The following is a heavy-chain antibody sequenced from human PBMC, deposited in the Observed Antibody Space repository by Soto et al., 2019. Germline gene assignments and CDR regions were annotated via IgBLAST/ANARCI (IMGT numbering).Heavy chain of an antibody. CDR2: INPILSMS. Sequence: QVQLVQSGAEVKKPGSSVKVSCKASGDTFSFYTINWVRQAPGLGLEWVGRINPILSMSNYAQKFQGRVTMTAVKSTNTAYMKLRSLRSEDTAMYFCATSYGSGYRAFDSWGQGALVTVSS. CDR1: GDTFSFYT. J-gene: IGHJ4*02. D-gene: IGHD3-10*01. V-gene: IGHV1-69*02. CDR3: ATSYGSGYRAFDS.